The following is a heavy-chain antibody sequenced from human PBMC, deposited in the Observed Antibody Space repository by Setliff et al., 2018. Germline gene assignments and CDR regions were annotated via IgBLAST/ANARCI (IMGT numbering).Heavy chain of an antibody. CDR2: ISHSGDP. CDR3: ARAPQYSNFWYALSWFDP. Sequence: SETLSLTCAVYGGSFSGYHWSWIRQPPGKGLEWIGEISHSGDPNYNPSLKSRVTISLDASKNQFSLKLTSVTAADTAVYYCARAPQYSNFWYALSWFDPWGQGTLVTVSS. V-gene: IGHV4-34*01. J-gene: IGHJ5*02. D-gene: IGHD3-3*01. CDR1: GGSFSGYH.